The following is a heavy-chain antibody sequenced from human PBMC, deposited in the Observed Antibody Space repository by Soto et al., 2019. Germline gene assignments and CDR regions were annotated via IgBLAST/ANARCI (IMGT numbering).Heavy chain of an antibody. D-gene: IGHD3-10*01. Sequence: GSLRLGCAASGFTFRTYAMNWVRQAPGKGLEWISAISGSGSFTHYADSVRGRFTISRDNSQNQLYLQMNNLRGDDTAMYYCAKIPTGSGSSKFDYWGQGIQVTVSS. CDR1: GFTFRTYA. V-gene: IGHV3-23*01. J-gene: IGHJ4*02. CDR2: ISGSGSFT. CDR3: AKIPTGSGSSKFDY.